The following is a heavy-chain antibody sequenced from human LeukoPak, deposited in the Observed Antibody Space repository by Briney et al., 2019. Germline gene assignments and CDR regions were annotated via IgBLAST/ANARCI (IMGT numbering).Heavy chain of an antibody. V-gene: IGHV1-18*01. J-gene: IGHJ4*02. CDR3: ARDVKYSSGWYGSFDY. Sequence: ASVKVSCKASGYTFTSYDINWVRQAPGQGLEWMGWISAYNGNTNYAQKLQGRVTMTTDTSTSTAYMELRSLRSDDTAVYYCARDVKYSSGWYGSFDYWGQGTLVTVSS. CDR1: GYTFTSYD. CDR2: ISAYNGNT. D-gene: IGHD6-19*01.